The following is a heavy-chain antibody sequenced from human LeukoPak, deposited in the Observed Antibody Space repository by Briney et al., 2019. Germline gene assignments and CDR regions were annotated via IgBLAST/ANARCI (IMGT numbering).Heavy chain of an antibody. J-gene: IGHJ3*02. Sequence: PGGSLRLSCAASGFTFSSYAMSWVRQAPGKGLEWVSAISGSGGRTYYADSVKGRFTISKDNSKNTPYLQMNSLRAEDTAVYYCAKDRHNWNQGAFDIWGQGTMVTVSS. D-gene: IGHD1-20*01. CDR2: ISGSGGRT. CDR3: AKDRHNWNQGAFDI. V-gene: IGHV3-23*01. CDR1: GFTFSSYA.